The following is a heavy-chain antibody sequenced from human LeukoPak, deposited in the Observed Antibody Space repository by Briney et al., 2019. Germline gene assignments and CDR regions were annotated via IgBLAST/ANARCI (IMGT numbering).Heavy chain of an antibody. V-gene: IGHV1-69*13. CDR3: ARGQSSLGSPYYFDY. Sequence: SVKVSCKASGGTFSSYAISWVRQAPGQGLEWMGGIIPIFGTANYAQKFQGRVTITADESTSTVYMELRSLTSEDTAVYYCARGQSSLGSPYYFDYWGQETLVTVSS. CDR2: IIPIFGTA. CDR1: GGTFSSYA. D-gene: IGHD3-16*01. J-gene: IGHJ4*02.